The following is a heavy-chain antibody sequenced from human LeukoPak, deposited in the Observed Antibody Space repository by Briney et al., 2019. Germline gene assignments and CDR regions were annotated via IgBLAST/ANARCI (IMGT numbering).Heavy chain of an antibody. Sequence: PGESLRLSGAASGFIFSGYWMHWVRQAPGKGLVWVSRINTDGTNTNYADSVKGRFTISRDNAKNTLYLQMSSLRVEDTAVDYCARVEGENPRWFDPWGQGTLVTVSS. CDR3: ARVEGENPRWFDP. J-gene: IGHJ5*02. V-gene: IGHV3-74*01. CDR2: INTDGTNT. D-gene: IGHD3-10*01. CDR1: GFIFSGYW.